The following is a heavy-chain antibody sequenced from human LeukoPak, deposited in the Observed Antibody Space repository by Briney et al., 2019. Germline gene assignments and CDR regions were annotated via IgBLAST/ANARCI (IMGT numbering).Heavy chain of an antibody. D-gene: IGHD3-22*01. V-gene: IGHV4-34*01. CDR3: AGLVGRYSSGLYYYYFDY. Sequence: PSETLSFTCAVYGGSFSGYYWSWIRQPPGKGLEWIGEINHSGSTNYNPSLKSRVTISIDKSKNQFFLNLSSVTAADTAVYYCAGLVGRYSSGLYYYYFDYWGQGTLVTVSS. CDR2: INHSGST. CDR1: GGSFSGYY. J-gene: IGHJ4*02.